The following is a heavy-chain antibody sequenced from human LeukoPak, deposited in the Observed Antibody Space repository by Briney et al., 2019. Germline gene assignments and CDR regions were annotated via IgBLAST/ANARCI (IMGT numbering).Heavy chain of an antibody. CDR2: IYHAGST. CDR3: ARRVVATISFDY. CDR1: VGSISSSNHF. V-gene: IGHV4-39*01. Sequence: SETLSLTCTVSVGSISSSNHFCGWIRQPPGKGLEGIGSIYHAGSTYQNSSLKSRVTISVDTSKNQFSLKLSSVTAADTAVYYCARRVVATISFDYWGQGILVTVSS. J-gene: IGHJ4*02. D-gene: IGHD5-12*01.